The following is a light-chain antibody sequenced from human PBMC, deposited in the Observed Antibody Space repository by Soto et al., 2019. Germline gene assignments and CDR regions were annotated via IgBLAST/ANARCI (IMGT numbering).Light chain of an antibody. Sequence: EIVLTQSPATLSSFPGETVTLSCSASQTLSKRLAWYQQKPGQAPRLLIYATSNRATGIPARFSGSGSGTDYTLTISSLEPEDSAVYYCHQRQSCPRTFGGGTKVEIK. CDR1: QTLSKR. CDR2: ATS. J-gene: IGKJ4*02. V-gene: IGKV3-11*01. CDR3: HQRQSCPRT.